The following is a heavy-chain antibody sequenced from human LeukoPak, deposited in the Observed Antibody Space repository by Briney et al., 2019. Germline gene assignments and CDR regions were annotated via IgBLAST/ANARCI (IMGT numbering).Heavy chain of an antibody. J-gene: IGHJ4*02. V-gene: IGHV3-48*01. CDR1: GFPLSSYS. D-gene: IGHD1-1*01. CDR2: ISASGSAV. Sequence: GGSLRLSCAASGFPLSSYSMNWVRQAPGKGLEWISYISASGSAVYYVDSVKGRVTVSRDNARNSLFLQMDSPRAEDTAVYYCVRVKGTYFDYWGPGTLVTVSS. CDR3: VRVKGTYFDY.